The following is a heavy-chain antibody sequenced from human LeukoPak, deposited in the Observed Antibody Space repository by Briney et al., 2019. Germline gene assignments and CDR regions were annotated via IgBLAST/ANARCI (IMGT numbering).Heavy chain of an antibody. Sequence: GGSLRLSCAASGFIFTNYFMSWVRQAPGKGLEWVASIKHDGSEKYYVDSVRGRFAISRDNTMNSLYLQMSSLRAEDTAVYYCATDRGWRTSGYYLYYFEYWGQGTLVTFSS. CDR1: GFIFTNYF. J-gene: IGHJ4*02. CDR3: ATDRGWRTSGYYLYYFEY. V-gene: IGHV3-7*01. D-gene: IGHD3-3*01. CDR2: IKHDGSEK.